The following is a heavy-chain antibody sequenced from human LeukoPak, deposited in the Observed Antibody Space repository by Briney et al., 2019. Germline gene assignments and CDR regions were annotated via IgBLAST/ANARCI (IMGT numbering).Heavy chain of an antibody. Sequence: ASVKVSCKASGYTFSTYYMHWVRQAPGQGLEWMGIINPSGTDSNYAQKFQGRVTMTRDMSTSTVNMELSILRSEDTAVYYCARGSGSYYYYWGQGTLVTVSS. V-gene: IGHV1-46*01. J-gene: IGHJ4*02. CDR3: ARGSGSYYYY. CDR2: INPSGTDS. CDR1: GYTFSTYY. D-gene: IGHD3-10*01.